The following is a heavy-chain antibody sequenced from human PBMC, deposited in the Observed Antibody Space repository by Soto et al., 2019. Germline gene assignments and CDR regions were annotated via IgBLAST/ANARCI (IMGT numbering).Heavy chain of an antibody. CDR2: ISYDGSNK. CDR3: AKEGEEYYGSGSYLFLWYFDY. Sequence: GGSLRLSCAASGFTFSSYGMHWVRQAPGKGLEWVAVISYDGSNKYYADSVKGRFTISRDNSKNTLYLQMNSLRAEDTAVYYCAKEGEEYYGSGSYLFLWYFDYWGQGTLVTVSS. D-gene: IGHD3-10*01. V-gene: IGHV3-30*18. CDR1: GFTFSSYG. J-gene: IGHJ4*02.